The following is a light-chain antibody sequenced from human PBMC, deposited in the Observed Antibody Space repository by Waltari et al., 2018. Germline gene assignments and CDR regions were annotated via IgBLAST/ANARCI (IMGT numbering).Light chain of an antibody. V-gene: IGLV1-44*01. CDR1: SSHIGSNP. CDR3: ASWDDSLSSVV. J-gene: IGLJ2*01. CDR2: TNS. Sequence: QSVLTQPPSASGTPGQKVTISCSGSSSHIGSNPVNWYQQLPGTAPKLLIYTNSQRPSGVPDRFSGSKSGTSASLAISGLQSEHEADYYCASWDDSLSSVVFGGGTKLTVL.